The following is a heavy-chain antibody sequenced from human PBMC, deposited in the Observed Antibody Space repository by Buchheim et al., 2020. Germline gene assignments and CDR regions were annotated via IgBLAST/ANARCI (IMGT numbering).Heavy chain of an antibody. CDR1: GGSISSGGYY. V-gene: IGHV4-31*03. Sequence: QVQLQESGPGLVKPSQTLSLTCTVSGGSISSGGYYWSWIRQHPGKGLEWIGEIHHAGSTNYNPSLKSRITISVDKSKNQFSLNLSSVTAADTAVYYCARRVVGWELLPRGYFDYWGQGAL. CDR3: ARRVVGWELLPRGYFDY. J-gene: IGHJ4*02. D-gene: IGHD2-15*01. CDR2: IHHAGST.